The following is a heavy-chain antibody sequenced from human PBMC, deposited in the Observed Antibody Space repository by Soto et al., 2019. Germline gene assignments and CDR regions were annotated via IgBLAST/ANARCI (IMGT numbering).Heavy chain of an antibody. V-gene: IGHV5-10-1*01. Sequence: PGESLKISCQGSGYMFTNYLINWLRQVSGGGLEWLGRIDPSDSYTKYNPSFQGHVTISADKSTSTAYLQWSSLRASDTAVYYCASHNFFCGGDCNSSGMDVWGQGTTVTVSS. CDR2: IDPSDSYT. CDR1: GYMFTNYL. J-gene: IGHJ6*02. CDR3: ASHNFFCGGDCNSSGMDV. D-gene: IGHD2-21*02.